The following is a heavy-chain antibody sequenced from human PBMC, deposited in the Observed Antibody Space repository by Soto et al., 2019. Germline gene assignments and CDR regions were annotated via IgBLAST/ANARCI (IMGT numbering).Heavy chain of an antibody. V-gene: IGHV1-18*01. D-gene: IGHD2-15*01. CDR2: ISAYNGNT. CDR3: ARFVVVVAATQGWFDP. J-gene: IGHJ5*02. CDR1: GYTFTSDG. Sequence: ASVKVSCKASGYTFTSDGISWVRQAPGQGLEWMGWISAYNGNTNYAQKLQGRVTMTTDTSMSTAYMELRSLRSDDTAVYYCARFVVVVAATQGWFDPWGQGTLVTVSS.